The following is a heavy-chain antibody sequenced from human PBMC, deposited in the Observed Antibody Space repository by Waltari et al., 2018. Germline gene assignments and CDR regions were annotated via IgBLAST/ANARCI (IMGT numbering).Heavy chain of an antibody. J-gene: IGHJ4*02. CDR1: GGSFSGYY. CDR2: INHSGST. CDR3: ASRRRTVYTTVTHLDY. D-gene: IGHD4-17*01. V-gene: IGHV4-34*01. Sequence: QVQLQQWGAGLLKPSETLSLTCAVSGGSFSGYYCSCIRQHPGKGLEWIGEINHSGSTNYNPSLKSRVTISVDTSKHQFSLKLSSVTAADTDVYYCASRRRTVYTTVTHLDYWGQGTLVTVSS.